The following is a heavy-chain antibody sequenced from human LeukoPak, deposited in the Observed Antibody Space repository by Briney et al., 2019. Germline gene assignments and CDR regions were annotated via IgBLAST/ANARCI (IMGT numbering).Heavy chain of an antibody. CDR2: IIPIFGTA. D-gene: IGHD2-2*01. V-gene: IGHV1-69*05. CDR1: GGTFSSYA. Sequence: SVKVSCKASGGTFSSYAISWVRQAPGQGLEWMGGIIPIFGTANYAQKFQGRVTITTDESTSTAYMKLSSLRSEDTAVYYCARDLGVPATAWFDPWGQGTLVTVSS. CDR3: ARDLGVPATAWFDP. J-gene: IGHJ5*02.